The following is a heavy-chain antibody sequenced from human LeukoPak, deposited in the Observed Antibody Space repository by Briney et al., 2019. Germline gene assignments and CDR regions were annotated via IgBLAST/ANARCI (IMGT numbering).Heavy chain of an antibody. CDR1: GFTFSSYA. CDR2: ISSNGGST. D-gene: IGHD1-26*01. V-gene: IGHV3-64*01. CDR3: AREEEVTVVGANRAEYYYYYYMDV. J-gene: IGHJ6*03. Sequence: GGSLRLSCAASGFTFSSYAMHWVRQAPGKGLEYVSAISSNGGSTYYANSVKGRFTISRDNSKNTLYLQMGSLRAEDMAVYYCAREEEVTVVGANRAEYYYYYYMDVWGKGTTVTVSS.